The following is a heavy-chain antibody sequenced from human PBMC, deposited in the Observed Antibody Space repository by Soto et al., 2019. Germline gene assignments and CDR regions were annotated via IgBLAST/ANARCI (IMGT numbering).Heavy chain of an antibody. V-gene: IGHV1-2*02. CDR3: ARGPRTQLWFPFAY. CDR1: GYTFSDYY. CDR2: INPNSGGT. Sequence: ASVNVSCKASGYTFSDYYMHWVRQAPGQGLEWMGWINPNSGGTEYAPKSQGRVTMTKDTSISTAYMDLTSLRPDDTAIYYCARGPRTQLWFPFAYWGQGSLVTVSS. D-gene: IGHD5-18*01. J-gene: IGHJ4*02.